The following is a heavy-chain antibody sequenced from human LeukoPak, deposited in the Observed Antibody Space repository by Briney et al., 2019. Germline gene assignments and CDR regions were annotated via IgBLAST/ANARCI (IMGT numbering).Heavy chain of an antibody. V-gene: IGHV4-34*01. CDR1: GGSFSGYY. CDR3: ARHDYYGSLNWFDP. J-gene: IGHJ5*02. CDR2: INHSGST. D-gene: IGHD3-10*01. Sequence: SETLSLTCAVYGGSFSGYYWSWIRQPPGKGLEWIGEINHSGSTNYNPSLKSRVTISVDTSKNQFSLKLTSVTAADTAVYYCARHDYYGSLNWFDPWGQGTLITVSS.